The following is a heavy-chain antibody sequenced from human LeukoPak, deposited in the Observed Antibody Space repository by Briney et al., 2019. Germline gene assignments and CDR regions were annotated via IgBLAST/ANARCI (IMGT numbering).Heavy chain of an antibody. CDR1: GGTFSSYA. D-gene: IGHD2-21*01. CDR3: ARGLAYCGGDCKDRAFDI. CDR2: IIPIFGTA. Sequence: GASVKVSCKASGGTFSSYAISWVRQAPGQGLEWMGGIIPIFGTANYAQKFQGRVTITADESTSTAYMELSSLRSEDTAVYYCARGLAYCGGDCKDRAFDIWGQGTMVTVSS. V-gene: IGHV1-69*13. J-gene: IGHJ3*02.